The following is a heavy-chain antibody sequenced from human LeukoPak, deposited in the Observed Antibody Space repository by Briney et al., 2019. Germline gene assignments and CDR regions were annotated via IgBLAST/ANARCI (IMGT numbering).Heavy chain of an antibody. J-gene: IGHJ4*02. CDR1: GFTFSSYS. V-gene: IGHV3-48*02. Sequence: GGSLRLSCEASGFTFSSYSMNWVRQAPGEGLEWLSYIGSSSSTIYYADSVKGRFTIFRDNAKKSLYLQMNSLRDEDTAVYYCARYEYNSGQIFDYWGQGTLVTVSS. CDR2: IGSSSSTI. CDR3: ARYEYNSGQIFDY. D-gene: IGHD6-19*01.